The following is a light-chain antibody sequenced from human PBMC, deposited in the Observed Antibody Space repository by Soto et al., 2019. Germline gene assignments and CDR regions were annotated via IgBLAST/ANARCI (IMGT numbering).Light chain of an antibody. CDR3: QQYNNWPPIT. CDR1: QSVSNN. V-gene: IGKV3-15*01. CDR2: YAS. Sequence: EIVMTQSPATLSVSPGERATLSCRASQSVSNNLAWYQQKPGQAPRLLIYYASTRATGVPARFSGSGSGTEFTLTISSLQSEDFALYYCQQYNNWPPITFGQGTRLEIK. J-gene: IGKJ5*01.